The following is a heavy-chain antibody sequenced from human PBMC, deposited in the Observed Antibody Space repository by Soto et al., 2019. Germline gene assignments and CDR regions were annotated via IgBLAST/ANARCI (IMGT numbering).Heavy chain of an antibody. J-gene: IGHJ5*02. CDR3: AHLGRITGTTYNWFDP. CDR1: GFSLSTSGVG. V-gene: IGHV2-5*02. D-gene: IGHD1-20*01. CDR2: IYWDDDK. Sequence: QITLKESGPTLVKPTQTLTLTCTFSGFSLSTSGVGVGWIRQPPGKALEWLALIYWDDDKRYSPSLKSRLTITKDTSKNQVVLTMTNMDPVDTATYYCAHLGRITGTTYNWFDPWGQGTLVTVSS.